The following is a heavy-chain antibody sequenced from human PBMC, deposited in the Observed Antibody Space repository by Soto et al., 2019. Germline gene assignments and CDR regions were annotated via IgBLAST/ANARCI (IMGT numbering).Heavy chain of an antibody. J-gene: IGHJ6*02. CDR1: GFTFSSYG. D-gene: IGHD2-15*01. Sequence: PGGSLRLSCAASGFTFSSYGMHWVRQAPGKGLEWVAVIWYDGSNKYYADSVKGRFTISSDNSKNTLYLQMNSLRAEDTAVYYCARDDGYVGAATLRIYYYGMDVWGQGTTVTVSS. CDR2: IWYDGSNK. CDR3: ARDDGYVGAATLRIYYYGMDV. V-gene: IGHV3-33*01.